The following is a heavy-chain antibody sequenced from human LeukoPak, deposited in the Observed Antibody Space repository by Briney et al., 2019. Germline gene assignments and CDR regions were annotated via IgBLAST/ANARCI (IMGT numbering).Heavy chain of an antibody. V-gene: IGHV1-18*01. CDR2: ISAYNGNT. D-gene: IGHD2-15*01. CDR1: GYSFTNYG. CDR3: ARDSCSGGSCFLGY. Sequence: ASVKVSCKASGYSFTNYGISWARQAPGQGLEWMGWISAYNGNTNYAQKFQGRVTMTTDTSTNTAYMELRSLRSDDTAVYYCARDSCSGGSCFLGYWGQGTVVTVSS. J-gene: IGHJ4*02.